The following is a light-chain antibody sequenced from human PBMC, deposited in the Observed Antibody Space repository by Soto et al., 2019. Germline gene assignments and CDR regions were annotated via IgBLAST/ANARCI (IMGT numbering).Light chain of an antibody. CDR1: SSDVGGYNY. CDR3: SSFTSINTGV. Sequence: QSARSQPASVSGSPGQSITMSCTGTSSDVGGYNYVSWYQQHPGKAPKLMIYEVSNRPSGVSNRFSGSKSGNTASLTISGLQAEDEADYYCSSFTSINTGVFGGGTKLTVL. J-gene: IGLJ3*02. CDR2: EVS. V-gene: IGLV2-14*01.